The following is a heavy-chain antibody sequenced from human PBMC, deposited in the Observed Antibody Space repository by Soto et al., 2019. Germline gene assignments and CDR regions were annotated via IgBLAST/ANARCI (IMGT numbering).Heavy chain of an antibody. D-gene: IGHD3-3*01. Sequence: EVQLVESGGALVQPGRSLRLSCAASGFTFDDYAMHWVRQPPGKGLEWVSGISWDSGRIGYAVSVKGRFTISRDNAKNSLYLQLSSLRAEDTAFYYCAKANQLRFLEWLPSFFDSWGQGTLVTVSS. J-gene: IGHJ4*02. CDR2: ISWDSGRI. CDR3: AKANQLRFLEWLPSFFDS. CDR1: GFTFDDYA. V-gene: IGHV3-9*01.